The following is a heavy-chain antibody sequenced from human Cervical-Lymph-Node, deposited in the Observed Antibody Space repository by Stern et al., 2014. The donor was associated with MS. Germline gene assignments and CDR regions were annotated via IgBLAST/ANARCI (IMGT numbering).Heavy chain of an antibody. J-gene: IGHJ4*02. D-gene: IGHD2-8*01. V-gene: IGHV3-30*03. Sequence: DQLVESGGAVVQPGRSLRLSCAASGFTFSSYGMHWVRQAPGKGLEWVTVITYDGRHKYYADSVQGRFTISRDNSKNTMHLQMNSVTPDDTAIYYCARDYEDTSMLFDHWGQGTLVTVSS. CDR1: GFTFSSYG. CDR2: ITYDGRHK. CDR3: ARDYEDTSMLFDH.